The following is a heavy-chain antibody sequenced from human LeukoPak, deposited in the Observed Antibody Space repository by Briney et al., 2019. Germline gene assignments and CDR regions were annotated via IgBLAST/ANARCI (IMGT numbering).Heavy chain of an antibody. CDR2: INPNSGGT. D-gene: IGHD2-15*01. CDR3: ARDSPITDCSGGSCYSYGFDP. J-gene: IGHJ5*02. V-gene: IGHV1-2*06. CDR1: GYTFTGYY. Sequence: ASVKVSCKASGYTFTGYYMHWVRQAPGQGLEWMGRINPNSGGTNYAQKFQGRVTMTRDTSISTAYMELSRLRSDDTAVYYCARDSPITDCSGGSCYSYGFDPWGQGTLVTVSS.